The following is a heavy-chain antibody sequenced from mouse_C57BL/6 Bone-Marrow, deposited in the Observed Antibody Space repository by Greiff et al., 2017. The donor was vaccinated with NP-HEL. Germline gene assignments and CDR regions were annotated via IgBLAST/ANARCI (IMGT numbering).Heavy chain of an antibody. J-gene: IGHJ4*01. D-gene: IGHD1-1*01. CDR2: ISYDGSN. CDR3: ARDPFYGSSSHYYAMDY. Sequence: EVQLQESGPGLVKPSQSLSLTCSVTGYSITSGYYWNWIRQFPGNKLEWMGYISYDGSNNYNPSLKNRISITRDTSKNQFFLKLNSVTTEDTATYYCARDPFYGSSSHYYAMDYWGQGTSVTVSS. V-gene: IGHV3-6*01. CDR1: GYSITSGYY.